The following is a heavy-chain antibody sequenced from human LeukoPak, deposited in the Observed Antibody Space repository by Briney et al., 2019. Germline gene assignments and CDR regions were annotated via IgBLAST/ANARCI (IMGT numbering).Heavy chain of an antibody. J-gene: IGHJ3*02. CDR3: ARSSGVPWNAFDI. D-gene: IGHD3-10*01. V-gene: IGHV3-23*01. Sequence: GGSLRLSCAASGFPFSSYAMSWVRQAAGKGLEGVSAFSGSGGSTFYADSVKGRFTISRDDSKNTLFLQMNSLRAEDTAVYYCARSSGVPWNAFDIWGQGTMVTVSS. CDR2: FSGSGGST. CDR1: GFPFSSYA.